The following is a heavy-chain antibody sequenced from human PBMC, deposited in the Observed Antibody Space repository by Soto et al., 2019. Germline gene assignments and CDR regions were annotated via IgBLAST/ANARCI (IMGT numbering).Heavy chain of an antibody. CDR3: ATDRRWTSRFYYYYMDV. CDR2: FDPEDGET. J-gene: IGHJ6*03. Sequence: ASVKVSCKVSGYTLTELSMHWVRQAPGKGLEWMGGFDPEDGETIYAQKFQGRVTMTEDTSTDTAYMELSSLRSEDTAVYYCATDRRWTSRFYYYYMDVWGKGTTVTVSS. V-gene: IGHV1-24*01. D-gene: IGHD2-15*01. CDR1: GYTLTELS.